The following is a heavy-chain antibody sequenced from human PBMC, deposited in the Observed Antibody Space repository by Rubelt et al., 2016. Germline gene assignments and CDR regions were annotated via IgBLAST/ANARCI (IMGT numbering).Heavy chain of an antibody. D-gene: IGHD4-17*01. CDR2: ISAYNGNT. CDR3: ARGRYGDYAY. Sequence: QVQLVQSGAEVKKPGASVKVSCKAYGYNFTSYGISRVRQAPGQGLERMGWISAYNGNTNYAQKLQGRVTMTTDTSPSTAYMERRSMRSDDTAVYDCARGRYGDYAYWGQGTLVTVSS. CDR1: GYNFTSYG. V-gene: IGHV1-18*01. J-gene: IGHJ4*02.